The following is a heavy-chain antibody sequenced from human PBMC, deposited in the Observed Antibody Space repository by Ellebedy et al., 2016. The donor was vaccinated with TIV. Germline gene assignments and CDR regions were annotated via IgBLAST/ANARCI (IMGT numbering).Heavy chain of an antibody. V-gene: IGHV4-59*01. CDR1: GDSISSSY. D-gene: IGHD2-2*01. CDR3: ARTFTETLGGWSTHWVLDY. Sequence: SETLSLTCTVSGDSISSSYWSWIRQPPGKGLEWIGYIYSSGSTNYNPSLKSRVIISVDTSKNQFSLKLNSVTAADTAVYYCARTFTETLGGWSTHWVLDYWGQGTLVTASS. CDR2: IYSSGST. J-gene: IGHJ4*02.